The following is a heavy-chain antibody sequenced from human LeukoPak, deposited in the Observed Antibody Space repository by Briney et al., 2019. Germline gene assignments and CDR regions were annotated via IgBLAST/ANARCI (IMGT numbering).Heavy chain of an antibody. CDR1: GFTFSSYW. D-gene: IGHD2-15*01. CDR3: AGGGYCSGGSCYVVDY. CDR2: INSDGSST. Sequence: PGGSLRLSCAASGFTFSSYWMHWVRQAPGKGLVWVSRINSDGSSTSYADSVKGRFTISRDNAKNSLYLQMNSLRAEDTAVYYCAGGGYCSGGSCYVVDYWGQGTLVTVSS. J-gene: IGHJ4*02. V-gene: IGHV3-74*01.